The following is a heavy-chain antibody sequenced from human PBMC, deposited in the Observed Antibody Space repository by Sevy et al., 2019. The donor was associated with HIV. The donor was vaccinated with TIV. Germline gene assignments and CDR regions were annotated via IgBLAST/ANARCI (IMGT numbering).Heavy chain of an antibody. CDR1: GFIFNDYW. CDR3: ARAIGASGSF. CDR2: INEDGNKQ. Sequence: GGSLRLSCAASGFIFNDYWMHWVRQAPGKGLEWVANINEDGNKQYYVDSVKGSVTIPRDNAKSSVFLEMNSLTVDDAAVYYCARAIGASGSFWGQGTLVTVSS. J-gene: IGHJ4*02. V-gene: IGHV3-7*03. D-gene: IGHD6-13*01.